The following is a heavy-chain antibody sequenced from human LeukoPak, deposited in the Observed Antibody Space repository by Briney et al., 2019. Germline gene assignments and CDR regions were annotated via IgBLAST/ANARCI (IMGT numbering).Heavy chain of an antibody. CDR2: ISNNGGYT. Sequence: PGGSLRLSCAASGFIFSSSAMSWVRQAPGKGLEWVSAISNNGGYTYYADSVQGRFTISRDNSKSTLCLQMNSLRAEDTAVYYCAKQLGYCSDGSCYSPYWGQGTLVTVSS. J-gene: IGHJ4*02. CDR3: AKQLGYCSDGSCYSPY. D-gene: IGHD2-15*01. CDR1: GFIFSSSA. V-gene: IGHV3-23*01.